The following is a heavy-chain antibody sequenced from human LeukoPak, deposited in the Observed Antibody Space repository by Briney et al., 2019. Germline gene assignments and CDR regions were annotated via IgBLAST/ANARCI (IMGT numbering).Heavy chain of an antibody. CDR3: ARRRTGVFDY. CDR1: GGTFSSYA. CDR2: INPNSGGT. V-gene: IGHV1-2*02. J-gene: IGHJ4*02. Sequence: WASVKVSCKASGGTFSSYAISWVRQAPGQGLEWMGWINPNSGGTNYAQKFQGRVTMTRDTSISTAYMELSRLRSDDTAVYYCARRRTGVFDYWGQGTLVTVSS. D-gene: IGHD7-27*01.